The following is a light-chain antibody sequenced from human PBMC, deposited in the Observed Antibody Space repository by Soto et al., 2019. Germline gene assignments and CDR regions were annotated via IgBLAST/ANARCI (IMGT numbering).Light chain of an antibody. CDR2: EAT. J-gene: IGLJ1*01. V-gene: IGLV2-14*01. Sequence: QSALTQPASVSGSPGQSITITYAGTRSDIGASNSVSWYQHLPGRPPTLIIYEATNRPSGVSERFSGSKTGATASLTISGLQADDEAEYFCISYKTVDTFVFGSGTKVTVL. CDR3: ISYKTVDTFV. CDR1: RSDIGASNS.